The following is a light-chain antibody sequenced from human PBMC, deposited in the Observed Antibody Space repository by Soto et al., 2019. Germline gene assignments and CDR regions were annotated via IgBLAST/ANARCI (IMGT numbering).Light chain of an antibody. Sequence: DIQMTQSPSSLSVSVGDTVTITCRASQRISTFLNWYQQKPGKAPSPLIYAASSLQSGVPSRFSGSGSGTDFTLTISSLQPEDFATYYCQQSFSTPPLTFGGGTKVEIK. CDR2: AAS. V-gene: IGKV1-39*01. J-gene: IGKJ4*01. CDR1: QRISTF. CDR3: QQSFSTPPLT.